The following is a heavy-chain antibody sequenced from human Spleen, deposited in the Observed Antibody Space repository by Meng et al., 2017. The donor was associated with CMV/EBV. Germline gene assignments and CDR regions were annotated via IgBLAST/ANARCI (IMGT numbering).Heavy chain of an antibody. J-gene: IGHJ3*02. D-gene: IGHD3-22*01. CDR1: GFTFSSYA. CDR2: ISYDGSNK. V-gene: IGHV3-30-3*01. Sequence: GESLKISCAASGFTFSSYAMHWVRQAPGKGLEWAAVISYDGSNKYYADSVKGRFTISRDNSKNTLYLQMNSLRAEDTAVYYCARGPLDYDSSGYYFGAFDIWGQGTMVTVSS. CDR3: ARGPLDYDSSGYYFGAFDI.